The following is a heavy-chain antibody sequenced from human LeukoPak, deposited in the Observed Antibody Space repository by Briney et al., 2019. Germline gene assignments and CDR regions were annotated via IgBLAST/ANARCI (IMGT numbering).Heavy chain of an antibody. V-gene: IGHV3-23*01. CDR2: ISGSGGST. CDR3: ARDRGGSYSAIDY. CDR1: GLKSSDAW. J-gene: IGHJ4*02. D-gene: IGHD1-26*01. Sequence: GGSLRLSCEASGLKSSDAWMNWVRQAPGKGLEWVSAISGSGGSTYYADSVKGRFTISRDNSKNSLYLQMNSLRAEDTAVYYCARDRGGSYSAIDYWGQGTLVTVSS.